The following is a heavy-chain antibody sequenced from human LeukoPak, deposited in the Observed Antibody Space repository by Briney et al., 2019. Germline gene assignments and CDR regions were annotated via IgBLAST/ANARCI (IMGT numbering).Heavy chain of an antibody. Sequence: SETLSLTCTVSGYSISSGYYWGWIRQPPGKGLEWIGSIYHSGSTSYNPSLKSRVTISVDTSKNQFSLKLSSVTAADTAVYYCARMEEVISFDYWGQGTLVTVSS. CDR3: ARMEEVISFDY. D-gene: IGHD3-16*02. V-gene: IGHV4-38-2*02. J-gene: IGHJ4*02. CDR2: IYHSGST. CDR1: GYSISSGYY.